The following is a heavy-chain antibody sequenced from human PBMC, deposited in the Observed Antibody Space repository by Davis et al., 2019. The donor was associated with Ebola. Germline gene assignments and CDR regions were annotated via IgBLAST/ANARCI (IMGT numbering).Heavy chain of an antibody. V-gene: IGHV3-21*01. CDR3: ARGDFDWLLPPTYGMDV. J-gene: IGHJ6*02. CDR2: ISSSSSYI. CDR1: GFTFSSYS. Sequence: GESLKISCAASGFTFSSYSMNWVRQAPGKGLEWVSSISSSSSYIYYADSVKGRFTISRDNAKNSLYLQMNSLRAEDTAVYYCARGDFDWLLPPTYGMDVWGQGTTVTVSS. D-gene: IGHD3-9*01.